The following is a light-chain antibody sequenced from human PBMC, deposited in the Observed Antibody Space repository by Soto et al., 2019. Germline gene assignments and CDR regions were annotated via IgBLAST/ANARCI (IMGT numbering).Light chain of an antibody. Sequence: DLQMTQSPSTLSGSIGDRVTIXXRASQTISSWLAWYQQKPGKAPKVXIYKASSLESGVPSRFSGSGAGTEFTLTISSLQPDDFATYYCQQYNSYSVTFGQGTKVDIK. V-gene: IGKV1-5*03. CDR1: QTISSW. CDR2: KAS. CDR3: QQYNSYSVT. J-gene: IGKJ2*01.